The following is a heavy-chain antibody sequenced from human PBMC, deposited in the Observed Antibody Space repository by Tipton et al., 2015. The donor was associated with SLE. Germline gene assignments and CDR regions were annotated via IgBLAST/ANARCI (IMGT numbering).Heavy chain of an antibody. CDR2: IYYSGGT. CDR3: ARDGDSSWVYY. V-gene: IGHV4-30-4*01. J-gene: IGHJ4*02. CDR1: GGSISSGDNY. D-gene: IGHD6-13*01. Sequence: TLSLTCAVSGGSISSGDNYWSWIRQPPGKGLEWIGYIYYSGGTYYNPALKSRVTISLDTSKNQFSLNLTSVTAADTAVYYCARDGDSSWVYYGGQGTLVTVSS.